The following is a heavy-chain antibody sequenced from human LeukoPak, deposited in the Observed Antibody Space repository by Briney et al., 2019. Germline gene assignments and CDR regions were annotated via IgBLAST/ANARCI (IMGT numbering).Heavy chain of an antibody. Sequence: PGGSLRLSCAASGFIFSGYWMSWVRQAPGKGLEWVANIKQDGTMKYYVDSVKGRFTISRDNAKNSLYLQMNSLRAADTAVYYCARETPPHDTSDYDYWGQGTLVTVSS. V-gene: IGHV3-7*01. D-gene: IGHD3-22*01. CDR2: IKQDGTMK. CDR1: GFIFSGYW. CDR3: ARETPPHDTSDYDY. J-gene: IGHJ4*02.